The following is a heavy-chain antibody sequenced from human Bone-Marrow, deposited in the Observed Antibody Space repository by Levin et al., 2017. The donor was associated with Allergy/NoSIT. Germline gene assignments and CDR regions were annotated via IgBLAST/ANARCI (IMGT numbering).Heavy chain of an antibody. CDR1: GFTFSSYA. J-gene: IGHJ6*02. V-gene: IGHV3-23*01. Sequence: GESLKISCAASGFTFSSYAMSWVRQAPGKGLEWVSAISGSGGSTYYADSVKGRFTISRDNSKNTLYLQMNSLRAEDTAVYYCAKLYGGNSGRDVWGQGTTVTVSS. D-gene: IGHD4-23*01. CDR3: AKLYGGNSGRDV. CDR2: ISGSGGST.